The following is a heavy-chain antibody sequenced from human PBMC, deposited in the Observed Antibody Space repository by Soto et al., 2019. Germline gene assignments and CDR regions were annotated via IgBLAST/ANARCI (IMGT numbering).Heavy chain of an antibody. CDR1: GGSISSSSYY. CDR3: SRLWGITHWFDS. CDR2: IYYSGST. D-gene: IGHD3-10*01. J-gene: IGHJ5*01. V-gene: IGHV4-39*01. Sequence: QLQLQESGQGLVKPSETLSLTCTVSGGSISSSSYYWGWIRQPPGKGLEWIGSIYYSGSTYYNPSLKSRVTISVDTSKNQFSLKLSSVTAADTAVYYCSRLWGITHWFDSWGQGTLVTVSS.